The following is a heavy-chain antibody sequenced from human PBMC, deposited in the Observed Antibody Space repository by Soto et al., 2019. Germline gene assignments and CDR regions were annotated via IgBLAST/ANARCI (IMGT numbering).Heavy chain of an antibody. J-gene: IGHJ4*02. CDR3: AKADPDHCSSLSCYDFDS. CDR2: ISYDGSNK. V-gene: IGHV3-30*18. CDR1: GFSFSIYG. Sequence: QVQLVESGGGVVQPGRSLRLSCAASGFSFSIYGMHWVRQAPGKGLEWVAVISYDGSNKQYADSVKGRFTISRDKSKNRVYLNMNSLRPEDEAAYYCAKADPDHCSSLSCYDFDSWGQGTLVTVSS. D-gene: IGHD2-2*01.